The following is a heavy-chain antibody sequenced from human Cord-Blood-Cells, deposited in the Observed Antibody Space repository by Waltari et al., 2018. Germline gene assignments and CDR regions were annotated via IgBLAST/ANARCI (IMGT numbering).Heavy chain of an antibody. CDR2: INHSGST. CDR1: GGSFSGYY. V-gene: IGHV4-34*01. CDR3: ASGSAYYDILTGYYY. Sequence: QVQLQQWGAGLLKPSETLSLTCAVYGGSFSGYYWSWIRKPPGKGLEWIGEINHSGSTNYNPSLKSRVTISVDTSKNQFSLKLSSVTAADTAVYYCASGSAYYDILTGYYYWGQGTLVTVSS. J-gene: IGHJ4*02. D-gene: IGHD3-9*01.